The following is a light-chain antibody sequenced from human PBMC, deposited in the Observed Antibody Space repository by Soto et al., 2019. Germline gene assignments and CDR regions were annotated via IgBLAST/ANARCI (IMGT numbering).Light chain of an antibody. Sequence: QSVLTQPASVSGSPGQSITISCTGTSSDVGGYNYVSWYQQHPGKAPKLMIYEVSTRPSGVSNRFSGSKSGNTASLTISGLQAEEESDHYCSSYTSTSTPYVFGTGTKVTVL. CDR3: SSYTSTSTPYV. CDR2: EVS. V-gene: IGLV2-14*01. J-gene: IGLJ1*01. CDR1: SSDVGGYNY.